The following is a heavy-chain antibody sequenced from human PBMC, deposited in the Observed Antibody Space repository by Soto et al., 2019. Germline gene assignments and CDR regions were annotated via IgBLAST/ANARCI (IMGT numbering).Heavy chain of an antibody. V-gene: IGHV1-2*04. CDR1: GYTFTGYY. Sequence: QVRLVQSGAEVKKPGASVKVSCKASGYTFTGYYMHWVRQAPGQGLEWMGWINPNSGGTNYAQKFQGWVTMTRDTSISTAYMELSRLRSDDTAVYYCARDVGPTVTYAFDIWGQGTMVTVSS. CDR3: ARDVGPTVTYAFDI. D-gene: IGHD4-17*01. CDR2: INPNSGGT. J-gene: IGHJ3*02.